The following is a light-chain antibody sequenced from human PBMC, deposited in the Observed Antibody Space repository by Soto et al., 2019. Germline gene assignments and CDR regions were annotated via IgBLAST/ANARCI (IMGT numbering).Light chain of an antibody. CDR2: LGS. Sequence: ESVMTQSPLSLSVTPGEPASISCRSSQSLLHSNGYNYLDWYLQKPGQSPQLLIYLGSFRAAGVPVRFSGSGSGTDFTLKISRVEAADVGVYYCMQALQTPSFGGGTKVEIK. J-gene: IGKJ4*01. CDR1: QSLLHSNGYNY. CDR3: MQALQTPS. V-gene: IGKV2-28*01.